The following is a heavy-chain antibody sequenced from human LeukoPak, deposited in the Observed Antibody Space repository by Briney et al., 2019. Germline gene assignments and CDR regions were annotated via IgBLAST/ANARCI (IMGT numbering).Heavy chain of an antibody. CDR1: GYTFTSYG. Sequence: ASVKVSCKASGYTFTSYGISWVRQAPGQGLEWVGWISAYNGNTNYAQKLQGRVTMTTDTSTSTAYMELRSLRSDDTAVYYCARDVVEMATIPMGYYYYYYGMDVWGQGTTVTVSS. J-gene: IGHJ6*02. CDR2: ISAYNGNT. D-gene: IGHD5-24*01. V-gene: IGHV1-18*01. CDR3: ARDVVEMATIPMGYYYYYYGMDV.